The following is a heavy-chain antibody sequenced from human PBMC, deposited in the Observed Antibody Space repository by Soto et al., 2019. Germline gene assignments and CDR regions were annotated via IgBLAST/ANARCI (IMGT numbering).Heavy chain of an antibody. CDR1: GGSFSGYY. CDR2: INHSGST. CDR3: ARGPRGGPSNYYYYGMDV. Sequence: SETLSLTCAVYGGSFSGYYWSWIRQPPGKGLEWIGEINHSGSTNYNPSLKSRVTISVDTSKNQFSLKLSSVTAADTAVYYCARGPRGGPSNYYYYGMDVWGQGPTATASS. J-gene: IGHJ6*02. D-gene: IGHD2-15*01. V-gene: IGHV4-34*01.